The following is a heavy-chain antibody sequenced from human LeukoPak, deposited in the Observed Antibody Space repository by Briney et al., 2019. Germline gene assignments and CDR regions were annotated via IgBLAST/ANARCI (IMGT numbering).Heavy chain of an antibody. J-gene: IGHJ4*02. CDR1: GFTFSTYA. D-gene: IGHD6-19*01. CDR3: AKRVAVAGTITGPLDY. Sequence: PGGSLRLSCAASGFTFSTYAMSWVRQAPGKGLECVSTISGTGGSTYYADSVKGRFTISRDNSKNTLYLQMNSLRAEDTAVYYCAKRVAVAGTITGPLDYWGKGTLVTVSS. CDR2: ISGTGGST. V-gene: IGHV3-23*01.